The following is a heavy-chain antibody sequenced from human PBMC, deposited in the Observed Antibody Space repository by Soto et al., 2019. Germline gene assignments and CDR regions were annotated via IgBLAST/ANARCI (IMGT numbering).Heavy chain of an antibody. CDR2: IYWDNDK. Sequence: QITLKESGPTLVKPTQTLTLTCAFSGFSLRTTGVGVGWFRQPPGKALEWLALIYWDNDKRYSPSLKSRLTIPKDTSKTQVVLIMTNMDPVDTATYYCAHGAGTLDYWGQETLVTVSS. CDR3: AHGAGTLDY. D-gene: IGHD1-1*01. V-gene: IGHV2-5*02. J-gene: IGHJ4*02. CDR1: GFSLRTTGVG.